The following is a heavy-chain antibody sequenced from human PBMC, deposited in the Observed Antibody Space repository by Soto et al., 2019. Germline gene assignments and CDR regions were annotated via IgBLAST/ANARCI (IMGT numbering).Heavy chain of an antibody. J-gene: IGHJ4*02. Sequence: QVQLVESGGGVVQPGRSLRLSCAASGFIFSSYGIHWVRQAPGKGLEWVASISYDGSDKYYADSVKGRFTISRDNSKDTLYLQMDSLRAEDTAVYYCAKTLWERYYSHYFDYWGQGALVTVSS. CDR1: GFIFSSYG. V-gene: IGHV3-30*18. CDR3: AKTLWERYYSHYFDY. CDR2: ISYDGSDK. D-gene: IGHD3-10*01.